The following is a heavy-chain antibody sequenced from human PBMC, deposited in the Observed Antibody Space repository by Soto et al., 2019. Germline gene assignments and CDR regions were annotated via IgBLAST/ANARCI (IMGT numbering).Heavy chain of an antibody. CDR2: INPNSGGT. J-gene: IGHJ6*02. D-gene: IGHD3-10*01. V-gene: IGHV1-2*02. CDR1: GYTFTGYY. CDR3: ARYRGEYSYGSGRDSDGMDD. Sequence: ASVKVSCKASGYTFTGYYMHWVRQAPGQGLEWMGWINPNSGGTNYAQKFQGRVTMTRDTSISTAYMELSRLRSDDTAVYYCARYRGEYSYGSGRDSDGMDDWGQVTTVTVPS.